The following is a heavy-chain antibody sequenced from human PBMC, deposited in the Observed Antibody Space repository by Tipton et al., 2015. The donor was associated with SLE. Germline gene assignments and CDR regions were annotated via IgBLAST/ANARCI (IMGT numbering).Heavy chain of an antibody. J-gene: IGHJ5*02. CDR3: ARGHYYDSLNWFDP. Sequence: TLSLTCTVSGGSISSYYWSWIRQPAGKGLEWIGRSYTSGSTNYNPSLKSRVTMSVDTSKNQFSLKLSSVTAADTAVYYCARGHYYDSLNWFDPWGQGTLVTVSS. CDR2: SYTSGST. CDR1: GGSISSYY. D-gene: IGHD3-22*01. V-gene: IGHV4-4*07.